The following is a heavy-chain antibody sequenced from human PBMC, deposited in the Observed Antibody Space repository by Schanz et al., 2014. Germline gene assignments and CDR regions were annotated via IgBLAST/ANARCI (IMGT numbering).Heavy chain of an antibody. CDR3: VTEKRMESGTWAKAFDI. D-gene: IGHD3-3*01. CDR2: INPYDDTI. J-gene: IGHJ3*02. Sequence: QVQLVQSGAEVKKPGASVKLSCKASNYIFTKYYIHCVRQAPGQGLEWMGLINPYDDTIDYAKKFQGRFTMTRDTSTTTVYMELSSLRSDDTAMYYCVTEKRMESGTWAKAFDIWGQGTFVTISS. CDR1: NYIFTKYY. V-gene: IGHV1-46*01.